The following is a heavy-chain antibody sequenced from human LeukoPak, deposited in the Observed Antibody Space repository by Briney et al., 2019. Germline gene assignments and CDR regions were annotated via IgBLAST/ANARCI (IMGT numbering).Heavy chain of an antibody. CDR2: ISGSGGST. J-gene: IGHJ6*02. Sequence: GGSLRLSCAASGFTFSNYAMTWVRQAPGKGLEWVSVISGSGGSTYYADPVKGRITISRDNSKNTLYLQMNSLRAEDTAVYYCAKVPTQWLEYYYYAMDVWGQGTTVTVSS. V-gene: IGHV3-23*01. CDR1: GFTFSNYA. CDR3: AKVPTQWLEYYYYAMDV. D-gene: IGHD6-19*01.